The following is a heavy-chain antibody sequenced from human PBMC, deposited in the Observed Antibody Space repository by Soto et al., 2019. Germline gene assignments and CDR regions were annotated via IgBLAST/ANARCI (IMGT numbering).Heavy chain of an antibody. J-gene: IGHJ4*02. D-gene: IGHD6-13*01. CDR1: GGSISSYY. V-gene: IGHV4-59*08. CDR3: ARPKYSSSCYYFDY. CDR2: IYYSGST. Sequence: QVQLQDSGPGLVKPSETLSLTCTVSGGSISSYYWSWIRQPPGKGLEWIGYIYYSGSTNYNPSLKSRVTTSVDTSKNQFSLKLSSVAAADTAVYYCARPKYSSSCYYFDYWGQGTLVTVS.